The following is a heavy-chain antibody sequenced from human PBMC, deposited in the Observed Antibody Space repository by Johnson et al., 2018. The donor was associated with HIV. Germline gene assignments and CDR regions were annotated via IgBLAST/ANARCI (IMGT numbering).Heavy chain of an antibody. J-gene: IGHJ3*02. CDR3: ARPRVAVLPAGAFDI. D-gene: IGHD2-2*01. V-gene: IGHV3-66*02. CDR2: IYSGGST. CDR1: GFAFSDSH. Sequence: VQLVESGGDLVKPGGSLRVSCVASGFAFSDSHMSWIRQAPGKGLEWVSVIYSGGSTYYADSVKGRFTISRDNSKNVLYLQMKTLRLEDTAIYYCARPRVAVLPAGAFDIWGPGTMVTVSS.